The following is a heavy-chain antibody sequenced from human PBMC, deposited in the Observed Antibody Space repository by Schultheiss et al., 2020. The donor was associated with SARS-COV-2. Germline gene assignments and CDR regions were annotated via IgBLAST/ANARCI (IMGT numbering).Heavy chain of an antibody. CDR1: GGSISSYY. Sequence: SQTLSLTCTVSGGSISSYYWSWIRQPAGKGLEWIGRIYTSGSTNYNPSLKSRVTISVDTSKNQFSLKLSSVTAADTAVYYCARLYSSGIDAFDIWGQGTMVTVSS. V-gene: IGHV4-4*07. D-gene: IGHD6-19*01. J-gene: IGHJ3*02. CDR2: IYTSGST. CDR3: ARLYSSGIDAFDI.